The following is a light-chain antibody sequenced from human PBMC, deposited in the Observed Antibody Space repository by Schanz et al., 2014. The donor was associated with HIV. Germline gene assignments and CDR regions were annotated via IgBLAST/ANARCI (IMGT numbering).Light chain of an antibody. Sequence: EIVLTQSPGTLSLSPGERGTLSCRASQIVSSTYLAWYQQKPGQAPTLLIYGASNRATGVPDRFSGSGSGTSFTLTITSLQPDDFATYYCQQCVTYPYTFAQGTKLDIK. J-gene: IGKJ2*01. V-gene: IGKV3-20*01. CDR2: GAS. CDR3: QQCVTYPYT. CDR1: QIVSSTY.